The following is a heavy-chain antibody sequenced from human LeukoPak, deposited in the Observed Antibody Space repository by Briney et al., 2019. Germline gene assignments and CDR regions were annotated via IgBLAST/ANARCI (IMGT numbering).Heavy chain of an antibody. V-gene: IGHV1-8*01. Sequence: ASVKVSCKDSGYTFTSYDINWVRQATGQGLEWMGWMNPNSGNTGYAQKFQGRVTMNRNTSISTAYMELSSLRSEDTAVYYCARGPSYYDFWSGYYGMDVWGQGTTVTVSS. D-gene: IGHD3-3*01. CDR3: ARGPSYYDFWSGYYGMDV. CDR1: GYTFTSYD. CDR2: MNPNSGNT. J-gene: IGHJ6*02.